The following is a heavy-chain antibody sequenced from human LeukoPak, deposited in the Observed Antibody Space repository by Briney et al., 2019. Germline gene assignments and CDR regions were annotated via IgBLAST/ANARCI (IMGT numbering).Heavy chain of an antibody. CDR3: ARDSALAGYCSSISCYGPWFDP. V-gene: IGHV1-46*01. Sequence: ASVKVSCKASGYTFTSYYMHWVRQAPGQGLEWMGIINPSGGSTSYAQKFQGRVTMTRDTSTSTVYMELSSLRSEDTAVYYCARDSALAGYCSSISCYGPWFDPWGQGTLVTVSS. CDR2: INPSGGST. D-gene: IGHD2-2*01. J-gene: IGHJ5*02. CDR1: GYTFTSYY.